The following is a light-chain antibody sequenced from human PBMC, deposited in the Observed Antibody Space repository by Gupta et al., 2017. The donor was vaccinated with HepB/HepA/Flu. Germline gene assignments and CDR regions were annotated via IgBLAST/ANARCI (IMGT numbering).Light chain of an antibody. CDR3: NSRDSSGNPVI. Sequence: SSELTQDPAVSVALGQTVTITCQGDSLRIYYASWYQQRPGQAPLLVIYGENSRPSGIPDRFSASYSGTIASLTIAGAQAEDEADYYCNSRDSSGNPVIFGGGTKLTVL. CDR2: GEN. V-gene: IGLV3-19*01. CDR1: SLRIYY. J-gene: IGLJ2*01.